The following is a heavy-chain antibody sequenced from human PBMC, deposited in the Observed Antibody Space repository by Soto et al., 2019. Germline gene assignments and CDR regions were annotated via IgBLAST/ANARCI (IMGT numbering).Heavy chain of an antibody. D-gene: IGHD2-2*03. CDR1: GGTFSSYA. Sequence: SVKVSWKASGGTFSSYAISWVRQAPGQGLEWMGGIIPIFGTANYAQKFQGRVTITADESTSTAYMELSSLRSEDTAVYYCARDGYCISTSCSAANWFDPWGQGTLVTVSS. J-gene: IGHJ5*02. CDR2: IIPIFGTA. CDR3: ARDGYCISTSCSAANWFDP. V-gene: IGHV1-69*13.